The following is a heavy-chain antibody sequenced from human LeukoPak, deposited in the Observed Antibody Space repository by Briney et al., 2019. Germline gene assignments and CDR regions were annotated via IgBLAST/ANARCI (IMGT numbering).Heavy chain of an antibody. CDR2: IFYSGAA. CDR1: GGSISSSDYY. D-gene: IGHD1/OR15-1a*01. CDR3: ARRIANRNWFDP. J-gene: IGHJ5*02. V-gene: IGHV4-39*01. Sequence: SETLSLTCTVSGGSISSSDYYWGWVRQPPGKGLEWIGSIFYSGAAHCNPSLKSRVTISVDTSNNQFSLMLSPVTAADTAVYYCARRIANRNWFDPWGQGTLVTVSS.